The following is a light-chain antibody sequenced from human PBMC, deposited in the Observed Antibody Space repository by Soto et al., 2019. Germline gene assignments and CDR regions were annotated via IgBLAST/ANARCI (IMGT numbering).Light chain of an antibody. CDR1: SSNIGSRT. Sequence: QSALTQPPSASATPGQRVTISCSGSSSNIGSRTVNWYQQLPGSAPKLLVYNDNQRPSGVPDRLSGSKSGTSASLAISGLQSEDEADYYCAAWDDSLHVIFGGGTKLTVL. CDR2: NDN. CDR3: AAWDDSLHVI. J-gene: IGLJ2*01. V-gene: IGLV1-44*01.